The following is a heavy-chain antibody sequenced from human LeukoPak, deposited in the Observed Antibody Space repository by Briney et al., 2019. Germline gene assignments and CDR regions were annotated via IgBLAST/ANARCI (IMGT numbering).Heavy chain of an antibody. D-gene: IGHD2-2*01. CDR2: IYHSGST. J-gene: IGHJ6*03. Sequence: SGTLSLTCAVSGGSFSSSNCWSWVRQPPGKGLEWIGEIYHSGSTNYSPSLKSRVTISVDKSKNQFSLKLSSVTAADTAVYYCARARLPAATHAGYYYMDVWGKGTTVTVSS. CDR1: GGSFSSSNC. CDR3: ARARLPAATHAGYYYMDV. V-gene: IGHV4-4*02.